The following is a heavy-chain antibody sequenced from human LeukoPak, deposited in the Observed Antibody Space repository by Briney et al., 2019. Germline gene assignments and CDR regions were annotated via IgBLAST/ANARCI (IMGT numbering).Heavy chain of an antibody. CDR3: ARGSLPYYDIWSGYSAFDY. D-gene: IGHD3-3*01. CDR2: IYPGDSHT. J-gene: IGHJ4*02. V-gene: IGHV5-51*01. Sequence: GESVKISCKCSGYSFTTYWIGWVRQMPGKGLEWMGFIYPGDSHTRYSPSFQGQVTISSDKSITTAYLQWSSLKASDTAMFYCARGSLPYYDIWSGYSAFDYWGQGSLVTVSS. CDR1: GYSFTTYW.